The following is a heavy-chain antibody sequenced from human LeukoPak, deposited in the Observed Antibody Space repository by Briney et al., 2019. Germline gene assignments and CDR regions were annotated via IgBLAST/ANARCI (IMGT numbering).Heavy chain of an antibody. CDR3: ARGQLGASYYFDY. V-gene: IGHV3-21*01. J-gene: IGHJ4*02. CDR1: GFTFSSYW. CDR2: ISSSSSYI. D-gene: IGHD1-26*01. Sequence: GGSLRLSCAASGFTFSSYWMSWVRQAPGKGLEWVSSISSSSSYIYYADSVKGRFTISRDNAKNSLYLQMNSLRAEDTAVYYCARGQLGASYYFDYWGQGTLVTVSS.